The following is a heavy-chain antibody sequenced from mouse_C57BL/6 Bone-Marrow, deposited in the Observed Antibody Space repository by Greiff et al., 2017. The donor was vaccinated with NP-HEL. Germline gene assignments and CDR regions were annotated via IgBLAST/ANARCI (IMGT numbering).Heavy chain of an antibody. J-gene: IGHJ1*03. CDR3: ARRTGEDWYFDV. CDR1: GFTFSDYG. CDR2: ISSGRSTI. Sequence: EVQLVESGGGLVKPGGSLKLSCAASGFTFSDYGMHWVRQAPEKGLEWVAYISSGRSTIYYADTVKGRFTISRDNAKNTLFLQMTSLRSEDTAMYYCARRTGEDWYFDVWGTGTTVTVSS. D-gene: IGHD2-13*01. V-gene: IGHV5-17*01.